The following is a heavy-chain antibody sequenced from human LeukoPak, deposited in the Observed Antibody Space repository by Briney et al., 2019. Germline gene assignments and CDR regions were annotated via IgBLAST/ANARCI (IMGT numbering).Heavy chain of an antibody. CDR1: GFTFSSYA. Sequence: PVGSLRLSCAASGFTFSSYAMSWLRQAPLKRLEWVSPISGSGGSTYYADSVKGRFTISRDNSKNTLYLQMNSLRAEDTAVYYCAKDGPSSYYYDSSGYYYYWGQGTLVTVSS. CDR3: AKDGPSSYYYDSSGYYYY. J-gene: IGHJ4*02. CDR2: ISGSGGST. V-gene: IGHV3-23*01. D-gene: IGHD3-22*01.